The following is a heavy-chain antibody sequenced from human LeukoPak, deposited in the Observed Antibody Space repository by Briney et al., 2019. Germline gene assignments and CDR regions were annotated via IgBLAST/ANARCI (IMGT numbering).Heavy chain of an antibody. CDR1: GFTFSSYG. Sequence: GGSLRLSCAASGFTFSSYGMHWVRQAPGKGLEWVAFIRYDGSNKYYADSVKGRFTISRDNSKNSLYLQMNSLRAEDTAVYYCARVPPPILDNYGRYSQPRRWSSAPWGQGTLVTVSS. CDR3: ARVPPPILDNYGRYSQPRRWSSAP. J-gene: IGHJ5*02. CDR2: IRYDGSNK. V-gene: IGHV3-30*02. D-gene: IGHD5-24*01.